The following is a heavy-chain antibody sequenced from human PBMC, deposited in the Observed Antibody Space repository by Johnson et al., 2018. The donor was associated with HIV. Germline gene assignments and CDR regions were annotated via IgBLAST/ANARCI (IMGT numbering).Heavy chain of an antibody. CDR3: ARVTGDSCSWYVGAFDI. V-gene: IGHV3-53*01. CDR2: IYSGGST. J-gene: IGHJ3*02. CDR1: GFTVSSNY. D-gene: IGHD6-13*01. Sequence: VQLLESGGGLIQPGGSLRLSCAASGFTVSSNYMSWVRQAPGKGLAWVSVIYSGGSTYYAVTVKGRFTISRDKSKNTLYLQMNSVGAEDTAVYYCARVTGDSCSWYVGAFDIWGQGTMVTVSS.